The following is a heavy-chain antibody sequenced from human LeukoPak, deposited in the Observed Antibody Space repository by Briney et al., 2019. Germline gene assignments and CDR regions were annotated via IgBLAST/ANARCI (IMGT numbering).Heavy chain of an antibody. CDR2: MLYSGST. V-gene: IGHV4-39*01. D-gene: IGHD6-13*01. J-gene: IGHJ6*03. CDR1: SGSINSRNYY. Sequence: SETLSLTCTVSSGSINSRNYYWGWIRQPPGKGLEWIGSMLYSGSTYYNPTLRSRVTLSVDMANNQSSLKLRSVTAADTSVYYCARLAAEYYYYMDVWVTGTAVTISS. CDR3: ARLAAEYYYYMDV.